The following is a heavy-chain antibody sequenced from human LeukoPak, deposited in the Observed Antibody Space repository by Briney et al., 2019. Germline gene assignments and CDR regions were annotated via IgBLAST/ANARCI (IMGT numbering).Heavy chain of an antibody. CDR3: ARETTVVTPFDY. V-gene: IGHV3-48*03. J-gene: IGHJ4*02. D-gene: IGHD4-23*01. CDR2: ISSSGSTI. CDR1: GFTFSSYE. Sequence: QPGGSLRLSCAASGFTFSSYEMNWVRQAPGKGLEWVSYISSSGSTIYYADSVKGRFTISRDNAKNSLYLQMNSLRAEDTAVYYCARETTVVTPFDYWGQGTLVTVSS.